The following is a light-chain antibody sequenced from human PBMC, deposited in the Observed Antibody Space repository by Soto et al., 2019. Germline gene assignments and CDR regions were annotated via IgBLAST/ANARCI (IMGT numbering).Light chain of an antibody. CDR1: QSVSSSY. Sequence: EIGLTQSPGTLSLSPGDRATLSCRASQSVSSSYLAWYQQKPGQTPRLLIFGASSRATGIPDRFSGSGSGTDFTLTISRLEPEDFAVYYCHQYGISPPVTFGQGTRLEI. V-gene: IGKV3-20*01. J-gene: IGKJ5*01. CDR2: GAS. CDR3: HQYGISPPVT.